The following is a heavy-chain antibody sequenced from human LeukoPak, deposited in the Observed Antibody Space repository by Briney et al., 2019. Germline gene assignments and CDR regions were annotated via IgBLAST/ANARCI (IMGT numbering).Heavy chain of an antibody. CDR1: GFTFSSYG. CDR2: IRYDGSNK. Sequence: PGGSLRLSCAASGFTFSSYGMHWVRQAPGKGLEWVAFIRYDGSNKYYADSVKGRFTISRDNSKNTLYLQMNSLRAEDTAVYYCARSCSTSCYYYYYMDVWGKGTTVTVSS. CDR3: ARSCSTSCYYYYYMDV. J-gene: IGHJ6*03. D-gene: IGHD2-2*01. V-gene: IGHV3-30*02.